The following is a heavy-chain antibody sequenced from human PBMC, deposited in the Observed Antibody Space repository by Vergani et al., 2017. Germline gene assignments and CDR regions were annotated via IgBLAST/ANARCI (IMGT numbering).Heavy chain of an antibody. Sequence: EVQLVESGGGVGRLGGSLSLSCIGPGIALGDFGLSSVRKVPGKGLVWGAGINWNGGTTIYGDPVTGRFTSSRDNAKNTLYLQMNTLTYGDTALYYCLRRGGHNQAPFDNWGQGTLVIVSS. CDR2: INWNGGTT. CDR1: GIALGDFG. D-gene: IGHD3-16*01. V-gene: IGHV3-20*04. J-gene: IGHJ4*02. CDR3: LRRGGHNQAPFDN.